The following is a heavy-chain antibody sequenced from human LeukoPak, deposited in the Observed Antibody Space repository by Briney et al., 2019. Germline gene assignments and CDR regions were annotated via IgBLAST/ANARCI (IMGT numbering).Heavy chain of an antibody. CDR3: ARYYSHTSAWSEGGLDQ. CDR1: GFTFSSYA. J-gene: IGHJ4*02. CDR2: ISGSGGST. V-gene: IGHV3-23*01. D-gene: IGHD6-19*01. Sequence: GGSLRLSCAASGFTFSSYAMSWVRQAPGKGLEWVSAISGSGGSTYYADSVKGRFTISRDNSKNTLYLQMNSLRAEDTAVYYCARYYSHTSAWSEGGLDQWGQGTLVTVSS.